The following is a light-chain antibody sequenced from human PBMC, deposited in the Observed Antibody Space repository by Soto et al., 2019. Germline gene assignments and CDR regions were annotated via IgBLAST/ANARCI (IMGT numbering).Light chain of an antibody. CDR1: QSVSSY. Sequence: EIVLTQSPATLSLSPGERATLSCRASQSVSSYLAWYQQKPGQAPRLLIYDASNRATGIPARFSGSRSGTDFTLTITSLEPEDFAVYYCQQRSNWPSTFGGGTKVDIK. V-gene: IGKV3-11*01. CDR2: DAS. CDR3: QQRSNWPST. J-gene: IGKJ4*01.